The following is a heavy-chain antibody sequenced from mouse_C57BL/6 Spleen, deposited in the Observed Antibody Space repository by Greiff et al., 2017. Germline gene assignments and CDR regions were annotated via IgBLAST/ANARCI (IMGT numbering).Heavy chain of an antibody. CDR3: ARAAHYYGYFDV. Sequence: EVKVVESGGGLVQSGRSLRLSCATSGFTFSDFYMEWVRQAPGKGLEWIAASRNKANDYTTEYSASVKGRFIVSRDTSQSILYLQMNALRAEDSAIYYCARAAHYYGYFDVWGTGTTVTVSS. CDR2: SRNKANDYTT. J-gene: IGHJ1*03. CDR1: GFTFSDFY. V-gene: IGHV7-1*01. D-gene: IGHD1-2*01.